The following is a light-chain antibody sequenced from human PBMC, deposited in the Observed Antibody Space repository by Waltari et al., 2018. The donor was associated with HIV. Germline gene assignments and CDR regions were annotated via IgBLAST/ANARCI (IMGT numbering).Light chain of an antibody. V-gene: IGLV3-1*01. J-gene: IGLJ2*01. CDR2: QDT. Sequence: SYELTQPPSVSVSPGETASITCSGDELGSRYVSWYQQKPGQSPLLVIYQDTKRPSGIPGRCTGANSGNTSTLTINGTQTMVEADYYCQAWGTSNVVFGGGTKLTVL. CDR1: ELGSRY. CDR3: QAWGTSNVV.